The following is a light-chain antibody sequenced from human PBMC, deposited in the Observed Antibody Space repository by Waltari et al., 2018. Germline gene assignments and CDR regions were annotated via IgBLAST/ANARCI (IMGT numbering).Light chain of an antibody. V-gene: IGLV1-47*01. CDR3: AAWEDSLSRV. CDR2: RNN. Sequence: QSVLTQPPSASGTPGKRVTISCSGSSSNIGSNYVYWYQQLPGTAPKRLIYRNNQRPSGVPDRFSGSKSGTSASLAISGLRSEDEADYYCAAWEDSLSRVFGGGTKLTVL. J-gene: IGLJ2*01. CDR1: SSNIGSNY.